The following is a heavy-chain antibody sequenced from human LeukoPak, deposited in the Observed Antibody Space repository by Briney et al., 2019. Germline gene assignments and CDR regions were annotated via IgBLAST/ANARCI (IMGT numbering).Heavy chain of an antibody. D-gene: IGHD6-6*01. J-gene: IGHJ4*02. V-gene: IGHV5-51*01. CDR2: IYPGDSDT. Sequence: WMGIIYPGDSDTRYSPFFQGQVTISADKSISTAYLQWSSLKASDTAMYYCARRSTISARLFDSWGQGTLVTVSS. CDR3: ARRSTISARLFDS.